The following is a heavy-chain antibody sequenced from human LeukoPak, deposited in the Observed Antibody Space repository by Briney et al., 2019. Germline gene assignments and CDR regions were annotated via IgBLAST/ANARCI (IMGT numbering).Heavy chain of an antibody. D-gene: IGHD3-10*01. CDR2: ISWNSGSI. J-gene: IGHJ3*02. V-gene: IGHV3-9*01. CDR1: GFTFDDYA. CDR3: AKAMITMVREVIISMDVFDI. Sequence: GGSLRLSCAASGFTFDDYAMHWVRQAPGKGLEWVSGISWNSGSIGYADSVKGRFAISRDNAKNSLYLQMNSLRAEDTALYYCAKAMITMVREVIISMDVFDIWGQGKMVTVSS.